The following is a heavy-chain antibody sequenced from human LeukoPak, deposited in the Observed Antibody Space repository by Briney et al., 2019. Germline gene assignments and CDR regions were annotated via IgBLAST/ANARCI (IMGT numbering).Heavy chain of an antibody. CDR1: GFSVSTNY. CDR3: ARATLDN. V-gene: IGHV3-53*01. J-gene: IGHJ4*02. CDR2: IYSGGST. Sequence: GGSLRLSCAASGFSVSTNYISWVRQAPGKGLEWVSVIYSGGSTKYADSVKARFTIARDNSKNTVYLQMNSLRVEDTAVYYCARATLDNWGQGTLVTVSS.